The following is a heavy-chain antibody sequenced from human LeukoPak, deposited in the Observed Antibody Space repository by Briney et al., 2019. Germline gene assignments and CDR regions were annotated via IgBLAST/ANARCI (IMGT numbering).Heavy chain of an antibody. V-gene: IGHV3-66*01. CDR3: ARTQDCGSGSCYSRYFDY. Sequence: SGGSLRLSCAASGFTVSSSYMSWVRQAPGKGLGWVSVIYSGGNTYYADSVKGRFTISRDNSKNTLYLQMHSLRDEDTAVYYCARTQDCGSGSCYSRYFDYWGQGTLVTVSS. J-gene: IGHJ4*02. CDR2: IYSGGNT. D-gene: IGHD2-15*01. CDR1: GFTVSSSY.